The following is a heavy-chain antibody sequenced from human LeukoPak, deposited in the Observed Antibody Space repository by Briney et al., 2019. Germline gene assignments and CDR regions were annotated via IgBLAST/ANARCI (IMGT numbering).Heavy chain of an antibody. Sequence: GGSLRLSCAASGFTFSSYAMSWVRQAQGKGLEWVSAITSSGSSTYYADSVKGRFTISRDNSKNTLYLQMNSLRAEDTAVCYCAKEKGFSSGWEHFDYWGQGTLVTVSS. CDR2: ITSSGSST. CDR1: GFTFSSYA. CDR3: AKEKGFSSGWEHFDY. J-gene: IGHJ4*02. D-gene: IGHD6-19*01. V-gene: IGHV3-23*01.